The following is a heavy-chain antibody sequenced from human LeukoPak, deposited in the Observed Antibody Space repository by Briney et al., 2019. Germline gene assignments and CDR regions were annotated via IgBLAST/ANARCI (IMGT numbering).Heavy chain of an antibody. CDR3: ARDDKEYYFDY. CDR2: IYSGGTT. D-gene: IGHD6-6*01. V-gene: IGHV3-53*01. J-gene: IGHJ4*02. CDR1: GITVSSNY. Sequence: QPGGSLRLSCAASGITVSSNYMSWVRQAPGKGLEWVSVIYSGGTTYYADSVKGRFTISRDHSKNTLYLQMNSLRAEDTAVYYCARDDKEYYFDYWGQGTLVTVSS.